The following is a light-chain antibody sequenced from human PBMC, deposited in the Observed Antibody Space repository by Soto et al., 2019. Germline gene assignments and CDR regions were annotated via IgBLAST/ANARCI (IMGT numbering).Light chain of an antibody. CDR1: QSVSSN. Sequence: DIQMTQSPSSLSASVGDRVTITCRASQSVSSNLNWYQQKPGKAPKLLIYTAASLQSGVPPRFSGSGSGTDFTLTIASLQLEDFATYYCQQSNSLPPTFGQGTKVDIK. J-gene: IGKJ1*01. V-gene: IGKV1-39*01. CDR2: TAA. CDR3: QQSNSLPPT.